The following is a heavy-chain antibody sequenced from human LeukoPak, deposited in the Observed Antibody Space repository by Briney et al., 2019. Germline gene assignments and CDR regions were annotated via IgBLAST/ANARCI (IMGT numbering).Heavy chain of an antibody. V-gene: IGHV4-59*01. Sequence: SEALSLTCTVSGGSISSYYWSWIRQPPGKGLEWIGYIYYSGSTNYNPSLKSRVTIPVDTSKNQFSLKLSSVTAADTAVYYCARLLYWYFDLWGRGTLVTVSS. CDR1: GGSISSYY. CDR2: IYYSGST. J-gene: IGHJ2*01. CDR3: ARLLYWYFDL.